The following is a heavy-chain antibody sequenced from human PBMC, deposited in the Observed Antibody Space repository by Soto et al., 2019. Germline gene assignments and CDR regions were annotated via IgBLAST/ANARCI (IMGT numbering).Heavy chain of an antibody. CDR2: INPSCGST. CDR3: ARAQDSSGYQTLGWIAP. CDR1: GYTFTSYY. V-gene: IGHV1-46*01. Sequence: QVQLVQSGAEVKKPGASVKVSCKASGYTFTSYYLYWERQAPGQGLECMGIINPSCGSTGYAQMFQARVTMPKDTSTSTVYMELSSLRSDDTAVYYCARAQDSSGYQTLGWIAPWGQGTLVTVST. J-gene: IGHJ5*02. D-gene: IGHD3-22*01.